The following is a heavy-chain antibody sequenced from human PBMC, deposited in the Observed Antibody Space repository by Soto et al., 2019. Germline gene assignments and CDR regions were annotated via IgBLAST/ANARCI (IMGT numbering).Heavy chain of an antibody. D-gene: IGHD3-22*01. CDR3: AIVSSGHAKGNLFDF. CDR1: GGSISSGHYY. V-gene: IGHV4-30-4*02. J-gene: IGHJ5*01. CDR2: IYYSGST. Sequence: SDTLSLTCTVSGGSISSGHYYWSWIRQPPGKGLEWIGYIYYSGSTYYNPSLKSRVTISVDTSKNQFSLKLSSVTAADTGVYYGAIVSSGHAKGNLFDFTGHVPVATV.